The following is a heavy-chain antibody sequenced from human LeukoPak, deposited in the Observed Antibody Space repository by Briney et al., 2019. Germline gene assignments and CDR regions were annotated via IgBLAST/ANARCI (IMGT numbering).Heavy chain of an antibody. J-gene: IGHJ3*02. V-gene: IGHV1-2*02. Sequence: ASLKVSCKASGYTFTGYYMHWVRQTPGQRLEWMGWINTNTGGTNYAQKFQGRVTMTRDASISTAYIELSRHKSDDTAVYYCARGSCRGIWFGDKDAFDIWGQGTMVTVSS. CDR1: GYTFTGYY. D-gene: IGHD3-10*01. CDR3: ARGSCRGIWFGDKDAFDI. CDR2: INTNTGGT.